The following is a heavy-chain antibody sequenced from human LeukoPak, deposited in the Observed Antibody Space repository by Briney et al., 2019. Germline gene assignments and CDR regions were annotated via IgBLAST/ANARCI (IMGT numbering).Heavy chain of an antibody. CDR2: TDPSDSET. CDR1: GYSFTNDW. V-gene: IGHV5-10-1*01. Sequence: GESLKISCKGSGYSFTNDWISWVRQMPGKGLEWMGRTDPSDSETNYSPSFQGHVTISVDKSISTAYLQWSSLKASDTAMYYCARATLDAAMVKWGQGTLVTVSS. D-gene: IGHD5-18*01. J-gene: IGHJ4*02. CDR3: ARATLDAAMVK.